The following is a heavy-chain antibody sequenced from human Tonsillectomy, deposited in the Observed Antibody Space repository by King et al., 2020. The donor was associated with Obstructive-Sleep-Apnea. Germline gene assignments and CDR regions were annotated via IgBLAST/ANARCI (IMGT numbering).Heavy chain of an antibody. J-gene: IGHJ4*02. V-gene: IGHV1-46*01. CDR1: GYTFTNYY. CDR3: ARSLRADGGYYSFAY. Sequence: QLVQSGAEVKKPGASVKVSCKASGYTFTNYYIHWVRQAPGQGLEWMGVINPSGGSTNYAQKFQDRVTMTTDTTTSTVYIELSSLRSEDTAVYYFARSLRADGGYYSFAYWGQGTLVTVSS. D-gene: IGHD3-3*01. CDR2: INPSGGST.